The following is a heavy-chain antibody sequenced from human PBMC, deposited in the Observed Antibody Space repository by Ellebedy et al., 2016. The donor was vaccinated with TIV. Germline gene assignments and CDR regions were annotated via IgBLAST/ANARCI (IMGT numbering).Heavy chain of an antibody. J-gene: IGHJ5*02. D-gene: IGHD4-17*01. CDR2: IRQEGDEI. V-gene: IGHV3-7*01. Sequence: PGGSLRLSCAASGFNFNSYWMTWVRQAPGKGLEWVAKIRQEGDEIYYVESVKGRFTISRDNAKNSLFLQMNSLRVEDTAVYYCARRASYGDYAVQVNPWFDPWGQGTLVTVSS. CDR1: GFNFNSYW. CDR3: ARRASYGDYAVQVNPWFDP.